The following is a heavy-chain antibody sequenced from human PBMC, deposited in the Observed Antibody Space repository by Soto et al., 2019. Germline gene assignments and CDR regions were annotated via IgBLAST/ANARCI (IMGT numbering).Heavy chain of an antibody. J-gene: IGHJ5*02. V-gene: IGHV3-23*01. CDR2: ISSSGSDT. CDR1: GFTFDDYA. D-gene: IGHD1-1*01. CDR3: AKDPWNNWSGLFDP. Sequence: HPGGSLRLSCVTSGFTFDDYAITWLRQAPGKGLEWVCSISSSGSDTRCAGSVKGRFTISRDSSQSTVYLQMNSLRDEDTAVYYCAKDPWNNWSGLFDPWGQGTLVTVSS.